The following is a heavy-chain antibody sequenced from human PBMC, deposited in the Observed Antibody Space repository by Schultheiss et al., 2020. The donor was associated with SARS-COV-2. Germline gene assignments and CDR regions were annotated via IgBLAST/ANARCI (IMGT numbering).Heavy chain of an antibody. J-gene: IGHJ6*03. CDR2: ISGSGSSI. CDR3: ARDRPPYQRAVYYYYYMDV. Sequence: GGSLRLSCAGFTFSSYVMSWVRQAPGKGLEWLSYISGSGSSIYYADSVKGRFTISRDNLRNTVYLQMNSLRADDTAVYYCARDRPPYQRAVYYYYYMDVWGKGTTVTVSS. V-gene: IGHV3-23*01. CDR1: GFTFSSYV.